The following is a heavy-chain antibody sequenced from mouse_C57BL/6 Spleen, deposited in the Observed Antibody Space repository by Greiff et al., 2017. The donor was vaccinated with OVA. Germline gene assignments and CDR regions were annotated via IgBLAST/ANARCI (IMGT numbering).Heavy chain of an antibody. Sequence: VQLQQSGPELVKPGASVKLSCKASGYTFTDYNMHWVKQGPGKSLEWIGYINPNNGGTSYNQKFKGKATLTVNKSSSTAYMELRSLTSEDSAVYYCARGRGDYGRFAYWGQGTLVTVSA. CDR1: GYTFTDYN. CDR3: ARGRGDYGRFAY. D-gene: IGHD2-4*01. V-gene: IGHV1-22*01. J-gene: IGHJ3*01. CDR2: INPNNGGT.